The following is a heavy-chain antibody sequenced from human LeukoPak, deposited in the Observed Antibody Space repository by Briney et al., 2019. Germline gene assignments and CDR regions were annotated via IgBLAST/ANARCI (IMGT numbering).Heavy chain of an antibody. CDR1: GGTFSSYA. D-gene: IGHD3-10*01. J-gene: IGHJ4*02. CDR3: ARDIWNYYGSGSYQPDY. Sequence: ASVKVSCKASGGTFSSYAISWVRQAPGQGLEWMGGIIPIFGTANYAQKLQGRVTMTTDTSTRTAYMELRSLRSDDTAVYYCARDIWNYYGSGSYQPDYWGQGTLVTVSS. V-gene: IGHV1-69*05. CDR2: IIPIFGTA.